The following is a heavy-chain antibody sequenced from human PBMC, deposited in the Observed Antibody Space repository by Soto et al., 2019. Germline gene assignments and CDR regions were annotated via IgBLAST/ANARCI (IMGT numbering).Heavy chain of an antibody. D-gene: IGHD3-16*01. Sequence: QVQLQESGPGLVRPSETLSLTCTVSGVSLTTTSWWTWVRQPPGKGLEWIGEIHHSRSPNYSPSLKNRVIISIDKSKNQFSLRLTSVTAADTAIYYCARVTFGGGIIPFDLWGQGTLVTVSS. V-gene: IGHV4-4*02. CDR3: ARVTFGGGIIPFDL. J-gene: IGHJ4*02. CDR1: GVSLTTTSW. CDR2: IHHSRSP.